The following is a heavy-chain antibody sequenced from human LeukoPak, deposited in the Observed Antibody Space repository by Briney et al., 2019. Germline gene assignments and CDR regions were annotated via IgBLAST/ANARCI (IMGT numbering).Heavy chain of an antibody. CDR1: GFTFNSYA. CDR3: AKGAVVVPAAILDYFDY. J-gene: IGHJ4*02. Sequence: GGSLRLSCAASGFTFNSYAMSWVRQAPGKGLEWVSAISGSGGSTYYADSVKGRFTISRDNSKNTLYLQMNSLRAEDTAVYYCAKGAVVVPAAILDYFDYWGQGTLVTVSS. D-gene: IGHD2-2*02. CDR2: ISGSGGST. V-gene: IGHV3-23*01.